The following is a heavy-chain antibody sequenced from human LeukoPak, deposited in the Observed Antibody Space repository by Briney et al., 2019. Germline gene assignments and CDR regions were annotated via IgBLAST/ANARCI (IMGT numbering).Heavy chain of an antibody. CDR3: ASTGIAADAFDY. CDR2: IYHSGST. Sequence: PSQTLSLTCTVSGGSISSGGYYWSWIRQHPGKGLEWIGEIYHSGSTNYNPSLKSRVTISVDKSKNQFSLKLSSVTAADTAVYYCASTGIAADAFDYWGQGTLVTVSS. J-gene: IGHJ4*02. V-gene: IGHV4-31*03. D-gene: IGHD6-13*01. CDR1: GGSISSGGYY.